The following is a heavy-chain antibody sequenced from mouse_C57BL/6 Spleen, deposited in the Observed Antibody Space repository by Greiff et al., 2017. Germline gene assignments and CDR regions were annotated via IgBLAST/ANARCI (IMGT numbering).Heavy chain of an antibody. J-gene: IGHJ4*01. CDR1: GYAFSSSW. CDR3: ARGIYYGNYGGAMDY. Sequence: QVQLQQSGPELVKPGASVKISCKASGYAFSSSWMNWVKQRPGKGLEWIGRIYPGDGDTNYNGKFKGKATLTADKSSSTAYMQLSSLTSEDSAVYFCARGIYYGNYGGAMDYWGQGTSVTVSS. V-gene: IGHV1-82*01. CDR2: IYPGDGDT. D-gene: IGHD2-1*01.